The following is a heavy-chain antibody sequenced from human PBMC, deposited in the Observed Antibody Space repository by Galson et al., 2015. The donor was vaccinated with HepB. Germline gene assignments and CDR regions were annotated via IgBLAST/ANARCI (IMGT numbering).Heavy chain of an antibody. CDR2: IYYSDTWTT. CDR1: GGSISDHY. Sequence: ETLSLTCTVSGGSISDHYWSWIRQSPGKGLEWIGYIYYSDTWTTNYNPSLRSRVTISFDTSNNQVFLELSSVTAADTAMYYCGRQTHHQNPMDVWGQGTTVTVS. V-gene: IGHV4-59*08. D-gene: IGHD1-14*01. CDR3: GRQTHHQNPMDV. J-gene: IGHJ6*02.